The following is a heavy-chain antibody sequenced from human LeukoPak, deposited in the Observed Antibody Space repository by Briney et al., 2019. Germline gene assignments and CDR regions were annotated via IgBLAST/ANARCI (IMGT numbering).Heavy chain of an antibody. V-gene: IGHV1-2*02. Sequence: ASVKVSCKASGYTFTGYFMHWVRQAPGQGLKWMGWINPNIGDAYYAQKFQGRVTMTRDRSINTVYMELSRLTSDDTAVYYCARMDLDGGDSIGFDSWGQGTLVTVSS. D-gene: IGHD2-21*02. CDR3: ARMDLDGGDSIGFDS. CDR1: GYTFTGYF. CDR2: INPNIGDA. J-gene: IGHJ5*01.